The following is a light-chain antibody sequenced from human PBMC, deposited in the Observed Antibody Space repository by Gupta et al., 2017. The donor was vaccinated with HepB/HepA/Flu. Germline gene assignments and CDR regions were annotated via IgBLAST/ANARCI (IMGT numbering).Light chain of an antibody. CDR1: QSITTY. Sequence: EIVLTQSPATLSLSPGERATLSCRASQSITTYLAWYQHKPGQAPRLLIFDASNRATGIPARFSGSGSGTDFTLPISSLEPEDFAIYYCQQRSDWPRGSFGQGTKLEIK. CDR3: QQRSDWPRGS. J-gene: IGKJ2*04. CDR2: DAS. V-gene: IGKV3-11*01.